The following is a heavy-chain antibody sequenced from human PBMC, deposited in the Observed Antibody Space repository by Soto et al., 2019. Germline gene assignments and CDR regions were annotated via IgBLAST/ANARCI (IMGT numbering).Heavy chain of an antibody. CDR2: ISGSGGST. D-gene: IGHD2-15*01. Sequence: GGSLRLSCAASGFTFSSYAMSWVRQAPGKGLEWVSAISGSGGSTYYADSVKGRFTISRDNSKNTLYLQMNSLRAEDTAVYYCAKVDCSGGSCYFNAPFDYWGQGTLVTVSS. V-gene: IGHV3-23*01. CDR1: GFTFSSYA. J-gene: IGHJ4*02. CDR3: AKVDCSGGSCYFNAPFDY.